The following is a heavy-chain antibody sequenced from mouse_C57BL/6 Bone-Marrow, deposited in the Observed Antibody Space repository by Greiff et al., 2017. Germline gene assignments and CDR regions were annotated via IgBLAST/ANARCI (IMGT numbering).Heavy chain of an antibody. CDR1: GFTFSSYG. J-gene: IGHJ3*01. CDR3: ARHEAYYSSL. D-gene: IGHD2-5*01. V-gene: IGHV5-6*01. CDR2: ISSGGSYT. Sequence: EVQLQESGGDLVKPGGSLKLSCAASGFTFSSYGMSWVRQTPDTRLEWVATISSGGSYTYSPDSVKGRFTISRDNAKNTLYLQMSSLKSEDTAMYYCARHEAYYSSLGGQGTLVTVSA.